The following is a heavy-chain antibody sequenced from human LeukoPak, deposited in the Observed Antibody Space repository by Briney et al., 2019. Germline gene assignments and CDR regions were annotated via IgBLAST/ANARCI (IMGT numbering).Heavy chain of an antibody. Sequence: GGSLRLSCAASGFTFSSYWMHWVRHAPGKGLVWVSRINSDGSSTSYADSVKGRFTISRDNAKNTLYLQMNSLRAEDTAVYYCARRAAVAGTSFDYWGQGTLVTVSS. J-gene: IGHJ4*02. V-gene: IGHV3-74*01. CDR1: GFTFSSYW. D-gene: IGHD6-19*01. CDR2: INSDGSST. CDR3: ARRAAVAGTSFDY.